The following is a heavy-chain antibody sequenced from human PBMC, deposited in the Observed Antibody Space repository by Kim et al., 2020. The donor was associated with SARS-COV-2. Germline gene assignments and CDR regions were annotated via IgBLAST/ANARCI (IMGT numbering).Heavy chain of an antibody. CDR3: ARGKGPHGWFDP. V-gene: IGHV3-74*01. CDR2: ISTDGTST. CDR1: GFTVSTYW. D-gene: IGHD4-17*01. J-gene: IGHJ5*02. Sequence: GGSLRLSCAASGFTVSTYWMHWVRHAPGKGLVWVSRISTDGTSTYYADSVKGRFTISRDSATNTLFLQMNSLRVEDTGVYYWARGKGPHGWFDPWGQGTLVTVSS.